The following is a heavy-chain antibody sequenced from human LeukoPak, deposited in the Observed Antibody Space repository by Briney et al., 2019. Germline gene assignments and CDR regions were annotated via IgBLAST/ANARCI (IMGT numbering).Heavy chain of an antibody. Sequence: GGSLRLSCVSSGFTFRSYWMSWVRQAPGKGLEWVANIKKDGSEKYYVDSVKGRFTISRDNAQNSLYLQMNSLRADDTAVYYCARDPGYSYGLDYWGQGTLVTVSS. CDR2: IKKDGSEK. CDR3: ARDPGYSYGLDY. D-gene: IGHD5-18*01. V-gene: IGHV3-7*01. J-gene: IGHJ4*02. CDR1: GFTFRSYW.